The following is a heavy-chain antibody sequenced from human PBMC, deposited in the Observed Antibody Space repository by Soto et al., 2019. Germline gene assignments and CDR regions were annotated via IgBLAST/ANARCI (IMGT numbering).Heavy chain of an antibody. Sequence: PGGSLRLSCAASGFTFSSYSMNWVRQAPGKGLEWVSSISSSSSYIYYADSVKGRFTISRDNAKNSLYLQMNSLRAEDTAVYYCARDDPTGTHLDAFDIWGQGTMVTVSS. CDR2: ISSSSSYI. J-gene: IGHJ3*02. CDR3: ARDDPTGTHLDAFDI. V-gene: IGHV3-21*01. CDR1: GFTFSSYS. D-gene: IGHD1-1*01.